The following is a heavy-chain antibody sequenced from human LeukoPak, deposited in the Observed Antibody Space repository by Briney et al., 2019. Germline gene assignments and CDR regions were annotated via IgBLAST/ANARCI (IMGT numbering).Heavy chain of an antibody. CDR3: ARAWTYYYDSSGFDL. CDR1: GFTFSSYS. V-gene: IGHV3-21*01. Sequence: SGGSLRLSCAASGFTFSSYSMNWVRQAPGKGLEWVSSISSSSSYIYYADSVKGRFTISRDNAKNSLYLQMNSLRAEDTAVYYCARAWTYYYDSSGFDLWGQGTLVTVSS. CDR2: ISSSSSYI. D-gene: IGHD3-22*01. J-gene: IGHJ4*02.